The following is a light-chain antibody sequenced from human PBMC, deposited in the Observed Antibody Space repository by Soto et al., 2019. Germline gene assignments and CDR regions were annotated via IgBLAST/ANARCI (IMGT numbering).Light chain of an antibody. V-gene: IGLV2-14*01. Sequence: QSVLTQPASVSGSPGQSITISCTGTSSDVGGYNYVSWYQQHPGKAPKLTIYDVSNRPSGVSNRFSGSKSGNTASLTISGLQAEDEADYYFSSYTSSSTVLFGGGTKLTV. J-gene: IGLJ2*01. CDR2: DVS. CDR1: SSDVGGYNY. CDR3: SSYTSSSTVL.